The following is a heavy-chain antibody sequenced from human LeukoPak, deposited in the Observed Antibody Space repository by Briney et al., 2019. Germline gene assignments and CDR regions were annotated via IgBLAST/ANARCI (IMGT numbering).Heavy chain of an antibody. Sequence: GGSLRLSCAASGFTLSSYWMHWVRQAPGKGLVWVSRIESDGSSTSYADSVKGRFTISRDNAKNTLYLQMNSLRAEDTAVYYCARGYCSGGSCNRPFDYWGQRTLVTVSS. V-gene: IGHV3-74*01. D-gene: IGHD2-15*01. CDR1: GFTLSSYW. CDR3: ARGYCSGGSCNRPFDY. J-gene: IGHJ4*02. CDR2: IESDGSST.